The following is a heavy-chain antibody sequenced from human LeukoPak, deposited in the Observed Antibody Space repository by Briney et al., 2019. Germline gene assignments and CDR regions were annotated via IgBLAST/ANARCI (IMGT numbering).Heavy chain of an antibody. CDR3: ARDPLEWEHAFDI. Sequence: PGGSLRLSCAASGSTFSIYAMSWVRQAPGKGLEWVSTISGGGDSTYYADSVKGRFTISRDNAKNSLYLQMNSLRAEDTALYYCARDPLEWEHAFDIWGQGTMVTVSS. CDR2: ISGGGDST. J-gene: IGHJ3*02. D-gene: IGHD1-26*01. V-gene: IGHV3-23*01. CDR1: GSTFSIYA.